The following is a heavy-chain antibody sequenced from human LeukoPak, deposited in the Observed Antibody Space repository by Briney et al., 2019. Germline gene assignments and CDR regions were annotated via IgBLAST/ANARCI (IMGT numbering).Heavy chain of an antibody. CDR2: ISRSGGDT. CDR1: GFTFSSYA. J-gene: IGHJ4*02. CDR3: AKPSLLYSTEEY. Sequence: GGSLRLSCAASGFTFSSYAMSWVRQAPGKGLEWVSAISRSGGDTYYADSVKARFTISRDNSKNTPFLQMNSLRAEDTAVYYCAKPSLLYSTEEYWGQGTLVTVSS. V-gene: IGHV3-23*01. D-gene: IGHD3-16*02.